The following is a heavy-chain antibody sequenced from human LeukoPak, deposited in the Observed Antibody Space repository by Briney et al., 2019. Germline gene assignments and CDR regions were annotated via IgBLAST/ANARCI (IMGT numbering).Heavy chain of an antibody. CDR3: ARGEWELPRSHYFDY. J-gene: IGHJ4*02. CDR2: INPSGGST. Sequence: ASVKVSCKASGYTFTSYNMHWVRQAPGQGLEWMGIINPSGGSTSYAQKFQGRVTMTRDTSTSTVYMELSSLRSEDTAVYYCARGEWELPRSHYFDYWGQGTLVTVSS. V-gene: IGHV1-46*01. D-gene: IGHD1-26*01. CDR1: GYTFTSYN.